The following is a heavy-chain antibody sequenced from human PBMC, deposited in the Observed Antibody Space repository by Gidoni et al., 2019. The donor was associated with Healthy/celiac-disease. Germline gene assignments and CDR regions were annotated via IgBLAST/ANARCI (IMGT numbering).Heavy chain of an antibody. V-gene: IGHV3-30*18. Sequence: QFQLVASGGGVVQPGRSLRLPFSASGFTFSSYGMHWVRQAPGKGLEWVAVISYDGSNKYYADSVKGRFTISRDNSKNTLYLQMNSLRAEDTAVYYCAKEQMGAVDYWGQGTLVTVSS. CDR1: GFTFSSYG. CDR3: AKEQMGAVDY. D-gene: IGHD1-26*01. CDR2: ISYDGSNK. J-gene: IGHJ4*02.